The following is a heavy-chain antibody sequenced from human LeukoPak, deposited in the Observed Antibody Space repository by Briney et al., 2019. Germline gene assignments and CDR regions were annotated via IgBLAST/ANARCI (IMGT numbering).Heavy chain of an antibody. CDR2: ISISGGST. J-gene: IGHJ4*02. CDR1: GFTFNNYG. CDR3: AKRVDYSSPGGFFDY. V-gene: IGHV3-23*01. D-gene: IGHD4-11*01. Sequence: QPGGSLRLSCAASGFTFNNYGMSWVRQVPGKGLEWVSAISISGGSTYYADSVKGRFTISRDNSKNTLWLQMNSLRAEDTALYYCAKRVDYSSPGGFFDYWGQGTLVTVSS.